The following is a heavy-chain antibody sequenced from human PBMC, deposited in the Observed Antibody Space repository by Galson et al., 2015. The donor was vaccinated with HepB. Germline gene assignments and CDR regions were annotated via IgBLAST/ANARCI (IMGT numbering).Heavy chain of an antibody. Sequence: SVKVSCKASGYTFHTYIINWVRQAPGQGLEWMGWINPYNGKSNCPQKLQGRVSMTTDSSTSTAYMDLRGLRSGDTAVYYCARGGAMARSHYTGSFDYWGQGTLVTVSS. J-gene: IGHJ4*02. CDR1: GYTFHTYI. D-gene: IGHD3-3*01. V-gene: IGHV1-18*04. CDR2: INPYNGKS. CDR3: ARGGAMARSHYTGSFDY.